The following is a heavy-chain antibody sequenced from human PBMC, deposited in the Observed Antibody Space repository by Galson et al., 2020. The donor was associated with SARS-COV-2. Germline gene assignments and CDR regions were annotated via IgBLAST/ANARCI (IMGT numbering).Heavy chain of an antibody. J-gene: IGHJ4*02. CDR1: GYSISRGYF. CDR2: IYHRGST. D-gene: IGHD2-15*01. CDR3: ATYSVVVVAPTPLRADY. V-gene: IGHV4-38-2*02. Sequence: SETLYLTCTVSGYSISRGYFWGCIRQPPGKGLEWLGSIYHRGSTYYNPSLTSRVTISVDTSKNQFSLKLSSVTAADTAVYYCATYSVVVVAPTPLRADYWGQGTLVTVSS.